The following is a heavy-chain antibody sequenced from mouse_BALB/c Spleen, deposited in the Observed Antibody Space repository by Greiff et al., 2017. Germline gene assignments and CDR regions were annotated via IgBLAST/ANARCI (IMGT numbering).Heavy chain of an antibody. CDR1: GYTFTSYW. D-gene: IGHD1-1*01. CDR3: ARNYYGSPAWFAY. Sequence: VQLQQSGAELAKPGASVKMSCKASGYTFTSYWMQWVKQRPGQGLEWIGAIYPGDGDTRYTQKFKGKATLTADKSSSTAYMQLSSLASEDSAVYYCARNYYGSPAWFAYWGQGTLVTVSA. J-gene: IGHJ3*01. CDR2: IYPGDGDT. V-gene: IGHV1-87*01.